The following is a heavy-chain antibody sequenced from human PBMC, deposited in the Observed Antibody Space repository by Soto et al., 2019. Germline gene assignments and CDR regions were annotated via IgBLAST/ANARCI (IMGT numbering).Heavy chain of an antibody. J-gene: IGHJ6*02. Sequence: ASVKVSCKASGGTFSSYAISWVRQAPGQGLEWMGGIIPIFGTANYAQKFQGRVTITADESTSTAYMELSSLRSEDTAVYYCARGPIAAAGIESGYYGMDVWGQGTTVTVSS. D-gene: IGHD6-13*01. CDR2: IIPIFGTA. CDR3: ARGPIAAAGIESGYYGMDV. CDR1: GGTFSSYA. V-gene: IGHV1-69*13.